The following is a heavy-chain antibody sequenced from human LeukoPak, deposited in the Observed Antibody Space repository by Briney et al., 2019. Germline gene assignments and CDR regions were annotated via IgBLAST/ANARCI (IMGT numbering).Heavy chain of an antibody. Sequence: ASVRVPCKASGGTFSSYAISWVRQAPGQGLEWMGGIIPIFGTANYAQKFQGRVTITADESTSTAYMELSSLRSEDTAVYYCARGSLYDSSGYYVYDFDYWGQGTLVTVSS. CDR3: ARGSLYDSSGYYVYDFDY. V-gene: IGHV1-69*01. D-gene: IGHD3-22*01. J-gene: IGHJ4*02. CDR2: IIPIFGTA. CDR1: GGTFSSYA.